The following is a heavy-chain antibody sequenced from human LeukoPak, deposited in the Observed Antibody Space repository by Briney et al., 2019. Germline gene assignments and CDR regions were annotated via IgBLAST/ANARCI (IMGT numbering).Heavy chain of an antibody. Sequence: GGSLRLSCAASGFRPSDFWMTWVRQAPGKGLEWVANIQPEGGEKYLYDSVRGRFTISRDNAKNSLYLQRDSLRVEDTAVYYCARHLSRSYVSGHRASYIWGQRTMVTVSS. CDR1: GFRPSDFW. V-gene: IGHV3-7*01. CDR2: IQPEGGEK. CDR3: ARHLSRSYVSGHRASYI. D-gene: IGHD1-26*01. J-gene: IGHJ3*02.